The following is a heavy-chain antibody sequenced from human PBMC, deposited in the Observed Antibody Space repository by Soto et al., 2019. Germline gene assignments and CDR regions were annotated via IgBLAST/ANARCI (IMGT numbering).Heavy chain of an antibody. V-gene: IGHV3-23*01. CDR2: ISGSGGST. J-gene: IGHJ6*02. CDR3: AKSPSGYQYYYYGMDV. Sequence: GGSLRLSSAASGFTFSSYAMSWVRQSPGKGLEWVSAISGSGGSTYYADSVKGRFTISRDNSKNTLYLQMNSLRAEDTAVYYCAKSPSGYQYYYYGMDVWGQGTTVTVSS. CDR1: GFTFSSYA. D-gene: IGHD2-2*01.